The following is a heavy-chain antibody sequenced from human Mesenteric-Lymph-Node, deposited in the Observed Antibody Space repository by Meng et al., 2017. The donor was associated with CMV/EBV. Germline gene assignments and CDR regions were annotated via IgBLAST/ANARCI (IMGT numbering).Heavy chain of an antibody. V-gene: IGHV2-5*02. CDR1: GFSVATSGVG. CDR3: ARTYNAAFDN. CDR2: IYWDDDK. Sequence: TCTFSGFSVATSGVGVGWIRQPPGKALELLVLIYWDDDKRYSPSLKSRLTITKDTSKNQVVLTMTNMDPVDTATYYCARTYNAAFDNWGQGTLVTVSS. D-gene: IGHD1-1*01. J-gene: IGHJ4*02.